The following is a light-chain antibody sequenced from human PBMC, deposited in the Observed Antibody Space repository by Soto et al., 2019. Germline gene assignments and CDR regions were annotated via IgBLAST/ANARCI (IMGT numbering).Light chain of an antibody. CDR1: SSNIGSNY. V-gene: IGLV1-47*01. J-gene: IGLJ3*02. Sequence: QSVLTQPPSASGTPGQRVTISCSGSSSNIGSNYVYWYQQLPGTAPKLLIYRNNQRPSGVPDRFSGSKSGTSASRAIRGLRSEDEADYYCAAWDDSLSGRMFGGGTKLTVL. CDR3: AAWDDSLSGRM. CDR2: RNN.